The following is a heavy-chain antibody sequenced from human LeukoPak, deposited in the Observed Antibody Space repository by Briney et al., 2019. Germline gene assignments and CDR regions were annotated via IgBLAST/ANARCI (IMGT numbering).Heavy chain of an antibody. CDR1: GFTFSSYA. CDR3: AKDRDYILDAFDI. J-gene: IGHJ3*02. Sequence: PGGSLRLSCAASGFTFSSYAMSWVRQAPGKGLEWVSAISGSGGSTYYADSVKGRFTISRDNSKNTLYLQMNSLRAVDTAVYYCAKDRDYILDAFDIWGQGTLVTVSS. D-gene: IGHD4/OR15-4a*01. V-gene: IGHV3-23*01. CDR2: ISGSGGST.